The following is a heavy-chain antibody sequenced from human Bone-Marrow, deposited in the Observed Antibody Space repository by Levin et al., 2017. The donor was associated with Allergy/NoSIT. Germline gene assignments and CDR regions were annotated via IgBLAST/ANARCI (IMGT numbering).Heavy chain of an antibody. D-gene: IGHD1-26*01. CDR2: ISYDGSNK. Sequence: GGSLRLSCAASGFTFSSYAIHWVRQAPGKGLEWVALISYDGSNKFYADSVKGRFTISRDNSKNTLYVQMNSLRAEDTAVYYCARVGIVGATGAFDIWGQGTMVTVSS. CDR1: GFTFSSYA. V-gene: IGHV3-30-3*01. CDR3: ARVGIVGATGAFDI. J-gene: IGHJ3*02.